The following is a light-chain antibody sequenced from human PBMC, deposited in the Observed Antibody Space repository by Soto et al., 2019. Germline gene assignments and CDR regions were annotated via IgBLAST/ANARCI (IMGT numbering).Light chain of an antibody. CDR3: CSYAGSSTFGVV. CDR1: SSDVGSYNL. Sequence: QSVLTQPASVSGSPGQSITISCTGTSSDVGSYNLVSWYQQHPGKAPKLMIYEGSKRPSGVSNRFSGSKSGNTPSLTISGLQAEDEADYYCCSYAGSSTFGVVFGGGTKLTVL. J-gene: IGLJ2*01. V-gene: IGLV2-23*03. CDR2: EGS.